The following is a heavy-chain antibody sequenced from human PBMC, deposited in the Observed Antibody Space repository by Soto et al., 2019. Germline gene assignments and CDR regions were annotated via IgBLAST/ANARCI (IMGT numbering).Heavy chain of an antibody. Sequence: GGSLRLSCVASGFTFRAYSMSWVRQAPGQGLEWVSSITSSSTYIYYTRSVEGRFAISRDDAKNSLHLQMNSLRAEDTAVYYCARDLLEGYGHARQPDYWGQGTLVTVSS. CDR1: GFTFRAYS. D-gene: IGHD5-18*01. J-gene: IGHJ4*02. V-gene: IGHV3-21*06. CDR3: ARDLLEGYGHARQPDY. CDR2: ITSSSTYI.